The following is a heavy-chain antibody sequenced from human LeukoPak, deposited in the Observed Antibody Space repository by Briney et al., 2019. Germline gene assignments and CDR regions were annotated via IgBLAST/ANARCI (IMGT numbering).Heavy chain of an antibody. CDR1: GGTFRSYA. V-gene: IGHV1-69*06. D-gene: IGHD2-2*03. J-gene: IGHJ5*02. CDR3: ATVGYCSSTSCYGLVKNWFDP. Sequence: SVKVSCKASGGTFRSYAISWVRQAPGHGLEWVGGIIAIFGTANYAQKFQGRVTITEDKSTSTAYMELSSLRSEDTAVYYCATVGYCSSTSCYGLVKNWFDPWGQGTLVTVSS. CDR2: IIAIFGTA.